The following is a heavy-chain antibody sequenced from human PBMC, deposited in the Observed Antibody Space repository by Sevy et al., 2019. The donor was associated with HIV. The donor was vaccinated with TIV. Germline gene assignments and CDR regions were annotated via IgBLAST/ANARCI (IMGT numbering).Heavy chain of an antibody. Sequence: GGSLRLSCAASGFTFSIIYMNWVRQSPGKGLEWVGRMKSKTDGGTTDYAAPVKDRFTMLRYDSKNTLYLQMNSLKADDTAVYYCTTVGLHYWGSEAFDIWGQGTMVTVSS. CDR2: MKSKTDGGTT. D-gene: IGHD3-16*01. CDR3: TTVGLHYWGSEAFDI. CDR1: GFTFSIIY. J-gene: IGHJ3*02. V-gene: IGHV3-15*01.